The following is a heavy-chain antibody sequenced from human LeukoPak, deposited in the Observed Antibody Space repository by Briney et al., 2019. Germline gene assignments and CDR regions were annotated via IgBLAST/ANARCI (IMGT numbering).Heavy chain of an antibody. V-gene: IGHV1-8*01. Sequence: ASVKVSCKASGYTFTSYDINWVRQATGQGLEWMGWMNPNSGNTGYAQKFQGRVTMTRNTSISTAYMELSSLRSEDTAVYYYAGGPGRRDYDILTGYPYYYYYGMDVWGQGTTVTVSS. D-gene: IGHD3-9*01. CDR2: MNPNSGNT. J-gene: IGHJ6*02. CDR1: GYTFTSYD. CDR3: AGGPGRRDYDILTGYPYYYYYGMDV.